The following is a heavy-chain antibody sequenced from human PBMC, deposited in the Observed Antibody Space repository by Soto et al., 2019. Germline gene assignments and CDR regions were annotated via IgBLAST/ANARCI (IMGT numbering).Heavy chain of an antibody. CDR3: XXXXXXXXXXXXP. J-gene: IGHJ5*02. Sequence: EVQLVESGGGLAQPGGSLRLSCAGSGFTFSSYWMHWVRQXXRXXXAWVSHISSDGRSTSYADSVKGRFTISRDNTQSXXXXXXXXXXXXXXXXXXXXXXXXXXXXXXXPWGQGTLVTVSS. CDR1: GFTFSSYW. V-gene: IGHV3-74*01. CDR2: ISSDGRST.